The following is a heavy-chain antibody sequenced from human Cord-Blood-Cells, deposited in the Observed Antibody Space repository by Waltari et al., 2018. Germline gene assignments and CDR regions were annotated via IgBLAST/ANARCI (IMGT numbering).Heavy chain of an antibody. V-gene: IGHV4-4*07. D-gene: IGHD2-8*02. CDR1: GGSIRSYY. CDR2: IYTSGST. CDR3: ARDPTWSDAFDI. Sequence: QVQLQESGPGLVKPSETLSLTCTVPGGSIRSYYCSWIRQPAGKGLEAIGRIYTSGSTNYNPSLKSRVTMSVDTSKNQFSLKLSSVTAADTAVYYCARDPTWSDAFDIWGQGTMVTVSS. J-gene: IGHJ3*02.